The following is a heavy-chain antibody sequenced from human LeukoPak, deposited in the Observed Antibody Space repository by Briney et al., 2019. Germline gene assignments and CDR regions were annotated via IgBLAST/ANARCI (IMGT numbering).Heavy chain of an antibody. CDR1: GFTFSSYA. Sequence: PGGSLRLSCAASGFTFSSYAMSWVRQAPGKGLEWVSAISGSGGSTYYADSVKGRFTISRDNSKNTLYLQMNSLRAEDTAVYYCAKMQTWDGSYSLGYFQHWGQGTLVTVSS. CDR3: AKMQTWDGSYSLGYFQH. V-gene: IGHV3-23*01. CDR2: ISGSGGST. J-gene: IGHJ1*01. D-gene: IGHD1-26*01.